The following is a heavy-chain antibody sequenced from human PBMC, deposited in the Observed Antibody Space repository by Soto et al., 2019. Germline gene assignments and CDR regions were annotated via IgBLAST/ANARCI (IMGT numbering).Heavy chain of an antibody. Sequence: QVQLVQSGAEVTKPGASVKVSCRASGYTFTTYDINWVRQATGQGLEWMGWMSPNSGATGYAQKFQGRVTMTRDTSISTAYMELSNLRSEDTAIYYCARGVDAGVDVWGQGTTVTV. D-gene: IGHD1-1*01. J-gene: IGHJ6*02. CDR3: ARGVDAGVDV. CDR1: GYTFTTYD. CDR2: MSPNSGAT. V-gene: IGHV1-8*01.